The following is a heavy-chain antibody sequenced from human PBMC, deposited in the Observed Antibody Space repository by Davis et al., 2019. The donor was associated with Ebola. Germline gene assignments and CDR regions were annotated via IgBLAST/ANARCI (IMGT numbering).Heavy chain of an antibody. CDR1: GFIVSTSY. Sequence: PGGSLRLSCAASGFIVSTSYMHWVRQAPGRGLEWVSVIYGGGTTYYADSVKGRFTISRDNSKNTLYLQMNSLRAEATAVYYCAKPVGGGVTTPDYWGQGTLVTVSS. V-gene: IGHV3-53*05. CDR3: AKPVGGGVTTPDY. CDR2: IYGGGTT. D-gene: IGHD4-11*01. J-gene: IGHJ4*02.